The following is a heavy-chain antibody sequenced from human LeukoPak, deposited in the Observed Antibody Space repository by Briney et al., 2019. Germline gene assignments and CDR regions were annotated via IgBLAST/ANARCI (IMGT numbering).Heavy chain of an antibody. CDR1: GFTLNSYG. D-gene: IGHD5-24*01. CDR3: ARDQEMATAGFYYYYYGMDV. J-gene: IGHJ6*02. Sequence: GGSLRLSCAASGFTLNSYGMHWVRQAPGKGLEWVAVISYDGNSKYYADSVKGRFTISRDNSKNTLYLQMNSLRAEDTAVYYCARDQEMATAGFYYYYYGMDVWGQGTTVTVSS. CDR2: ISYDGNSK. V-gene: IGHV3-30*03.